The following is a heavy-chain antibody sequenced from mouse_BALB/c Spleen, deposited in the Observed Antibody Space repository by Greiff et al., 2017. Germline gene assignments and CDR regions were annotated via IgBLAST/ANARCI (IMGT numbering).Heavy chain of an antibody. V-gene: IGHV2-9*02. D-gene: IGHD1-1*01. CDR3: ARDPHHYYGSSYWFAY. Sequence: QVHVKQSGPGLVAPSQSLSITCTVSGFSLTSYGVHWVRQPPGKGLEWLGVIWAGGSTNYNSALMSRLSISKDNSKSQVFLKMNSLQTDDTAMYYCARDPHHYYGSSYWFAYWGQGTLVTVSA. CDR1: GFSLTSYG. J-gene: IGHJ3*01. CDR2: IWAGGST.